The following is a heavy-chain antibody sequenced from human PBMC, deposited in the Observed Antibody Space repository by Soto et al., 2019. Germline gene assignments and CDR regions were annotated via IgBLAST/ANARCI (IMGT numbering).Heavy chain of an antibody. CDR2: IIPVFGRV. CDR3: ANSRGGTFLGYHGMDI. Sequence: QVQLVQSGPEVKKTGTSVKVSCKASGGTFSSRAISWVRQAPGQGLEWMGGIIPVFGRVNYAEKFQDRVKITEDESTCTVYRELSSLRSEDTALYYCANSRGGTFLGYHGMDIWGQGTTVSVSS. J-gene: IGHJ6*02. D-gene: IGHD3-16*01. V-gene: IGHV1-69*01. CDR1: GGTFSSRA.